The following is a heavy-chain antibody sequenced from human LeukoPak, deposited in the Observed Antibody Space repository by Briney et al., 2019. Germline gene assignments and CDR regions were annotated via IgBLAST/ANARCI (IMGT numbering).Heavy chain of an antibody. CDR2: IIQDESEK. Sequence: GGSLRLSCAVSGFTFSNYWMRWVRQAPGKGLEWVANIIQDESEKYYVDSVKGRFTISRDNAKNSLYLQMNSLRAEDTAVYYCARGRQDCSRSACYEFNFWGQGTLVTVSS. CDR3: ARGRQDCSRSACYEFNF. J-gene: IGHJ4*02. CDR1: GFTFSNYW. V-gene: IGHV3-7*01. D-gene: IGHD2-2*01.